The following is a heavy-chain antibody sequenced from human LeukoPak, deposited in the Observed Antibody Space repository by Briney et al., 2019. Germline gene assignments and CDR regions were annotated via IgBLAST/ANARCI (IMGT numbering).Heavy chain of an antibody. Sequence: TSETLSLTCTVSGGSISSAYDYWSWIRKPPGKGLEWIGYIYYSGSTYYNPSLKSRVTISVDTSKKQFSLKLTSVTAADTAVYYCARESSSGWFYFDYWGQGILVTVSS. CDR1: GGSISSAYDY. V-gene: IGHV4-31*03. J-gene: IGHJ4*02. D-gene: IGHD6-19*01. CDR2: IYYSGST. CDR3: ARESSSGWFYFDY.